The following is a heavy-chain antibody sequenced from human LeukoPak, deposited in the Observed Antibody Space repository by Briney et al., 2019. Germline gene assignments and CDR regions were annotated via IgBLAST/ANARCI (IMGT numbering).Heavy chain of an antibody. J-gene: IGHJ6*03. V-gene: IGHV3-7*01. CDR3: ARDQRYRSRKNYYYYMDV. Sequence: GGSLRLSCAASGFTFTNAWMSWVRQAPGKGREWVASISEEGSDENQVDCVNGRFSISRDNGKNLVYPQMNSLRAEDTAVYYCARDQRYRSRKNYYYYMDVWGIGTAVTVSS. D-gene: IGHD6-13*01. CDR1: GFTFTNAW. CDR2: ISEEGSDE.